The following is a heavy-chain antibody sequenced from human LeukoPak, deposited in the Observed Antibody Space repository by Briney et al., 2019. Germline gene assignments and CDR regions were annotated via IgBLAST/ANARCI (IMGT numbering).Heavy chain of an antibody. CDR2: IGGSGVNT. J-gene: IGHJ5*02. CDR3: AKDSLKEGGHWFDP. V-gene: IGHV3-23*01. D-gene: IGHD3-16*01. Sequence: PGASLRLSCAASEFTFSSYAMSWVRQAPGKGLEWVSAIGGSGVNTYYADSVKGRFTISRGNSKNTLYLQMNSLRAEDTAVYYCAKDSLKEGGHWFDPWGQGTLVTVSS. CDR1: EFTFSSYA.